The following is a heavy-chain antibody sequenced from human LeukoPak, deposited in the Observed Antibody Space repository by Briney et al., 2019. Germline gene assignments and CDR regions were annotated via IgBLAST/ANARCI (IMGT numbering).Heavy chain of an antibody. J-gene: IGHJ5*02. V-gene: IGHV3-23*01. D-gene: IGHD2-2*01. CDR2: ISGSGGST. CDR3: AKDVAGCSSTSCYA. Sequence: GGSLRLSRAASGFTFSSYAMSWVRQAPGKGLEWVSAISGSGGSTYYADSVKGRFTISRDNSKNTLYLQMNSLRAEDTAVYYCAKDVAGCSSTSCYAWGQGTLVTVSS. CDR1: GFTFSSYA.